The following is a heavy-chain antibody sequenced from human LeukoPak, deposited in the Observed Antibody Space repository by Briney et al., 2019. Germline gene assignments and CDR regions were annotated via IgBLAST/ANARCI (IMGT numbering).Heavy chain of an antibody. CDR2: INTDSSDI. D-gene: IGHD2-2*01. Sequence: GGSLRLSCAASGFTFSRYAMNWVRPALGKSLERFSYINTDSSDIHYADSVKGRFTISRDNARNTLYLQLSSLRAEDSAVYYCARDTFQPGLIDSWGQGTLVTVSS. V-gene: IGHV3-21*05. CDR1: GFTFSRYA. J-gene: IGHJ4*02. CDR3: ARDTFQPGLIDS.